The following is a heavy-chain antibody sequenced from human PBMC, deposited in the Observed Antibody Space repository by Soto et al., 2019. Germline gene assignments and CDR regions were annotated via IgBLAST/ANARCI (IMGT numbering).Heavy chain of an antibody. CDR1: GGSINYNSYH. D-gene: IGHD2-2*01. CDR2: IFYTGTT. J-gene: IGHJ4*02. CDR3: ARLVVVAPVANV. Sequence: QLQLQESGPGLVKPSETLSLTCSVSGGSINYNSYHWGWIRQPPGQGLEWIGSIFYTGTTFYNPSRASRVTMSVDTSQNSFSLHLTSVTAADTAVYFCARLVVVAPVANVWGQGTLVTVSS. V-gene: IGHV4-39*02.